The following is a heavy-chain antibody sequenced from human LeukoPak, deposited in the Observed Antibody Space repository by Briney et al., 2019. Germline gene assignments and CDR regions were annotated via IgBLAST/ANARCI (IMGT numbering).Heavy chain of an antibody. J-gene: IGHJ4*02. CDR1: GGSFSGYY. CDR3: ARGASARY. V-gene: IGHV4-59*01. CDR2: IYYSGST. Sequence: SETLSLTCAVYGGSFSGYYWSWIRQPPGKGLEWIGYIYYSGSTNYNPSLKSRVTISVDTSKNQFSLKLSSVTAADTAVYYCARGASARYWGQGTLVTVSS.